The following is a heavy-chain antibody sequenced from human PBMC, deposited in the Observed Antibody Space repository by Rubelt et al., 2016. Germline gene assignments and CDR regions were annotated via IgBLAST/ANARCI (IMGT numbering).Heavy chain of an antibody. CDR1: GYTFSSYA. J-gene: IGHJ4*02. D-gene: IGHD6-6*01. CDR3: ARDKYSSSFIDY. Sequence: QVQLVQSGSALKKPGASVKVSCKASGYTFSSYALNWVRQAPVQGLEWLGWINTQTGDPAYAQGLTGRFVFSLDTSGSRAELQISSRKAEDTAVYYCARDKYSSSFIDYWGQGTLVTVSS. CDR2: INTQTGDP. V-gene: IGHV7-4-1*02.